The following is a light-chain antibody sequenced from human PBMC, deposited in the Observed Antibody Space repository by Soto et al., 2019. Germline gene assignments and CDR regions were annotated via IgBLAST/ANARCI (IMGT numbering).Light chain of an antibody. CDR1: QSISSN. CDR3: QQYNNWPLT. Sequence: EIVMTQSPATLSVSPGERATLSCRASQSISSNLAWYQQKPGQAPRLLIYGASTKATGIPARFSGSASGTEFTLTISSLQSEDFAAYYCQQYNNWPLTFGGGTKVEIK. V-gene: IGKV3-15*01. CDR2: GAS. J-gene: IGKJ4*01.